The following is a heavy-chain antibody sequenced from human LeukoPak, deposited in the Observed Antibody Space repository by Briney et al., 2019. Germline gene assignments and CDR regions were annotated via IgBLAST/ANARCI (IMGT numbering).Heavy chain of an antibody. J-gene: IGHJ3*02. D-gene: IGHD3-22*01. Sequence: PSETLSLTCTVSGGSISHYYWSWIRQPPGKGLEWIGYIYYSGSTYYNPSLKSRVTISVDTSKNQFSLKLSSVTAADTAVYYCARDRDDSSGYLAFDIWGQGTMVTVSS. CDR3: ARDRDDSSGYLAFDI. CDR2: IYYSGST. V-gene: IGHV4-59*12. CDR1: GGSISHYY.